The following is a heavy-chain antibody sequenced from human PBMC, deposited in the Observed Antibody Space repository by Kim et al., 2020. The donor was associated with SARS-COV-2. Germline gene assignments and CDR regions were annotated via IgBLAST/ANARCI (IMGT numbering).Heavy chain of an antibody. Sequence: SETLSLTCTVSGGSVTSADYYWSWIRQPPGKGLEWIAYIYYSGSTYYNPSLKSRVTISLDTSKNQIFLRLSSVTAADTAMYYCDREATYSYGPGSARMDVWGQGTTVTVSS. CDR1: GGSVTSADYY. V-gene: IGHV4-30-4*01. D-gene: IGHD3-10*01. J-gene: IGHJ6*01. CDR3: DREATYSYGPGSARMDV. CDR2: IYYSGST.